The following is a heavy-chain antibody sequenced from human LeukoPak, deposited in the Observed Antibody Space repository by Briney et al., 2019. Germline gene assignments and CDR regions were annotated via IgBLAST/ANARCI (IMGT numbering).Heavy chain of an antibody. CDR2: INPNSGGT. CDR3: ARDRTPRYFDWLLYQVEIVDAFDI. J-gene: IGHJ3*02. D-gene: IGHD3-9*01. Sequence: GASVKVSCKASGYTFTVYYMHWVRQAPGQGVEWMGWINPNSGGTNYAQKFQGRVTMTRDTSISTAYMELSRLRSDHTAVYYCARDRTPRYFDWLLYQVEIVDAFDIWGQGTMVTVSS. V-gene: IGHV1-2*02. CDR1: GYTFTVYY.